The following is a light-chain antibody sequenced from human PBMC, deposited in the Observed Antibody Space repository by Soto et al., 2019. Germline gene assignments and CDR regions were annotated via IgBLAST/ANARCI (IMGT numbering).Light chain of an antibody. CDR2: GAS. V-gene: IGKV3-20*01. CDR3: QQYGGSPPGVT. J-gene: IGKJ4*01. Sequence: EAVLTQSPGTLSLSPGQSATLSCRASQRVSTSFIAWYQQKPGQAPRLLIYGASNRATGIPDRLIGSGSGTDFTLTITRLEPEDSAVYYCQQYGGSPPGVTFGGGTKVDNK. CDR1: QRVSTSF.